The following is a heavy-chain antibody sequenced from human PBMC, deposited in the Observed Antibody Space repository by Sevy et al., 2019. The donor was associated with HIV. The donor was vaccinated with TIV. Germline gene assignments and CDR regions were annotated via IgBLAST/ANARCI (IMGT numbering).Heavy chain of an antibody. V-gene: IGHV4-59*01. J-gene: IGHJ4*02. Sequence: SETLSLTCTVSGGSISSYDWSWIRQPPGKGLEWIGYIYYIGGTNYNPSLKSRVTISVDTSKNQFSLKLSSVTAADTAVYYCGRTDARGLGYFDYWGQGTLVTVSS. CDR3: GRTDARGLGYFDY. CDR1: GGSISSYD. CDR2: IYYIGGT. D-gene: IGHD3-16*01.